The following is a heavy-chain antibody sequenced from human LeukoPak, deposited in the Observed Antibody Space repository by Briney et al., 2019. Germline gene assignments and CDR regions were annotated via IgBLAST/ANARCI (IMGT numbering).Heavy chain of an antibody. D-gene: IGHD4-17*01. J-gene: IGHJ5*02. CDR1: GGSFSGYY. V-gene: IGHV4-34*01. CDR3: ARSYGDYVGSIDWFDP. Sequence: PSETLSLTCAVYGGSFSGYYWTWIRQPPGKGLEWIGEINHSGTTNYKSSLKSRVTISIDTSKNQFSLKLSSLTAADTAVYYCARSYGDYVGSIDWFDPWGQGTLVTVSS. CDR2: INHSGTT.